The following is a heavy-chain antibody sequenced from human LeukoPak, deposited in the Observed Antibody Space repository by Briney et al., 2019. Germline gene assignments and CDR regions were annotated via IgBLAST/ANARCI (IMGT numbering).Heavy chain of an antibody. J-gene: IGHJ4*02. V-gene: IGHV1-69*05. D-gene: IGHD4-17*01. CDR3: ARARGNYGDYGDYAY. Sequence: SVKVSCKASGGTFSSYAISWVRQAPGQGLEWMGMIIPIFGTANYAQKFQGRVTITTDESTSTAYMELSSLRSEDTAVYYCARARGNYGDYGDYAYWGQGTLVTVSS. CDR2: IIPIFGTA. CDR1: GGTFSSYA.